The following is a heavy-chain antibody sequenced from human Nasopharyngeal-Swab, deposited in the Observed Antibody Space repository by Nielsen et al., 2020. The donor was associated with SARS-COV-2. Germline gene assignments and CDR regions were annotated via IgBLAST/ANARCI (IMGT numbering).Heavy chain of an antibody. CDR3: ARDAPAHYGAFY. J-gene: IGHJ4*02. D-gene: IGHD4-17*01. V-gene: IGHV3-30*03. Sequence: VRQAPGKGLEWVAFIAHDASNEYYGDSVKGRFSISRDSSKYTLYLQMDSLRGEDTAVYYCARDAPAHYGAFYWGRGTLVTVSS. CDR2: IAHDASNE.